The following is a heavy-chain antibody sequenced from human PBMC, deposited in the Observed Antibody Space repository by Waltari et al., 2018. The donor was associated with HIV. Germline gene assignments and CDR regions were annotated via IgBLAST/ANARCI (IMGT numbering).Heavy chain of an antibody. D-gene: IGHD3-22*01. CDR1: AHNFPHYG. V-gene: IGHV1-18*01. J-gene: IGHJ4*02. Sequence: QVHLVQSGAELRTPGASVTVSCKASAHNFPHYGITWVRQAPGQGLEWMGWISGYNGDTKYAQKVRCRVTMTTDTSTSTAYLEMGSLRFDDTAVYYCARDHYYGSSGYYSYYWGQGTLVTVSS. CDR2: ISGYNGDT. CDR3: ARDHYYGSSGYYSYY.